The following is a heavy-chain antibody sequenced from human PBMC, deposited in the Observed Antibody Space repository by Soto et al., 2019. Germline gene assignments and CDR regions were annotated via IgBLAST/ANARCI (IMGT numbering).Heavy chain of an antibody. CDR1: GGTFSSYA. CDR2: IIPIFGTA. J-gene: IGHJ4*02. Sequence: QVQLVQSGAEVKKPGSSVKVSCKASGGTFSSYAISWVRQAPGQGLEWMGGIIPIFGTANYAQKFQGRVTITADESTSTAYMELSSVSSEDTALYYWAAGRYCIGGSSYFIWGQGTLVTVSS. D-gene: IGHD2-15*01. V-gene: IGHV1-69*01. CDR3: AAGRYCIGGSSYFI.